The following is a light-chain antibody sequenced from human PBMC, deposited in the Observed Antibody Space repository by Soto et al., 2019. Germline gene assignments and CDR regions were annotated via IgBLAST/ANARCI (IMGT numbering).Light chain of an antibody. Sequence: EVVLTQSPGTLSLSPGERATLSCRASQSVTNNYLAWYQQRPGQAPRPLIFGSSDRATGIPDRFSGSGSGTDFTLTISRLEPEDFALYYCHQYGSSPPYTFGQGTKLEIK. CDR2: GSS. V-gene: IGKV3-20*01. CDR1: QSVTNNY. CDR3: HQYGSSPPYT. J-gene: IGKJ2*01.